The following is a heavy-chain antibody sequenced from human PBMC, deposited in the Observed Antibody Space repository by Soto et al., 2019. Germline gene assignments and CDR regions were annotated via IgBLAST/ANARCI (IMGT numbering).Heavy chain of an antibody. D-gene: IGHD5-18*01. J-gene: IGHJ4*02. Sequence: EVQLVESGGGLVQPGGSLRLSCAASGFTFSSYWMLWVRQAPGKGLVWVSRINSDGGTTSYADSVKGRFTISRDNAKNTLYLQMNRLRAEDTAVYYCARMNPGYSDVKYWGQGTLGTVSS. CDR1: GFTFSSYW. CDR2: INSDGGTT. V-gene: IGHV3-74*01. CDR3: ARMNPGYSDVKY.